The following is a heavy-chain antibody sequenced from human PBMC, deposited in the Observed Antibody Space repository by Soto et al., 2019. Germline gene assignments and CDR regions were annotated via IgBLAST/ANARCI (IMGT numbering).Heavy chain of an antibody. V-gene: IGHV4-30-4*01. J-gene: IGHJ4*02. Sequence: QVQLQESGPGLVKPSQTLSLTCTVSGGSISSGDYYWSWIRQPPGKGLEWIGYIYYSGSTYYNPSLKGRVTISVDTSKNRFSLKLSSVTAADTAVYYCARAYDFWTPTPPYFDYWGQGTLVTVSS. CDR1: GGSISSGDYY. CDR3: ARAYDFWTPTPPYFDY. D-gene: IGHD3-3*01. CDR2: IYYSGST.